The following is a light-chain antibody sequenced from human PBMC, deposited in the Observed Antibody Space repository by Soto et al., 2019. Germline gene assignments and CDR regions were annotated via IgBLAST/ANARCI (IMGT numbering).Light chain of an antibody. J-gene: IGKJ1*01. CDR2: AAS. CDR3: QPANSFPRT. Sequence: DIQMTQSPSSVSASVGDRVTITCRASQAISTWLAWYQQKPGKAPKLLIYAASNLQPGVPSRFSGSGPGSDFTLTISSLQPEDFAPYYGQPANSFPRTFGQGTKVEIK. V-gene: IGKV1D-12*01. CDR1: QAISTW.